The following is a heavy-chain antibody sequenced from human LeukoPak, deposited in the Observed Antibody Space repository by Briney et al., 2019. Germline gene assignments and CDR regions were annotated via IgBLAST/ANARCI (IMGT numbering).Heavy chain of an antibody. D-gene: IGHD3-10*01. Sequence: GGSLRLSCAASGFTFSSYWMSWVRQAPGKGLEWVANIKQDGSEKYYVDPVKGRFTISRDNAKNSLYLQMNSLRAEDTAVYYCARGIAWFGELSPYFDYWGQGTLVTVSS. V-gene: IGHV3-7*03. CDR2: IKQDGSEK. CDR3: ARGIAWFGELSPYFDY. CDR1: GFTFSSYW. J-gene: IGHJ4*02.